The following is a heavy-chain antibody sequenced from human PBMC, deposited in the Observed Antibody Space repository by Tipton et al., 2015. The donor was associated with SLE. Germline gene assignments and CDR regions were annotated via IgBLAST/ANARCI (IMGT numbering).Heavy chain of an antibody. D-gene: IGHD5-12*01. CDR3: ARVGSDFYFYLDV. V-gene: IGHV4-4*07. CDR1: GESITSYY. J-gene: IGHJ6*03. CDR2: VCSSGSA. Sequence: TLSLTCSVSGESITSYYWGWFRQSTGRGREWIGRVCSSGSANSSPSLKSRVTISVDSADNKFSLKLSSVTAADTAVYYCARVGSDFYFYLDVWGKGTSVTVSS.